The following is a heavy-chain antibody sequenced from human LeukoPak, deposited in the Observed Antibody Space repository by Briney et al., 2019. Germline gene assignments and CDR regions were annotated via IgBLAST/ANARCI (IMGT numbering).Heavy chain of an antibody. CDR1: GFTFSSYG. CDR3: AKEAGSGSYQFFDY. CDR2: ISYDGSNK. V-gene: IGHV3-30*18. Sequence: QPGGSLRLSCAASGFTFSSYGMHWVRQAPGKGLEWVAVISYDGSNKYYADSAKGRFTISRDNSKNTLYLQMNSLRAEDTAVYYCAKEAGSGSYQFFDYWGQGTLVTVSS. D-gene: IGHD1-26*01. J-gene: IGHJ4*02.